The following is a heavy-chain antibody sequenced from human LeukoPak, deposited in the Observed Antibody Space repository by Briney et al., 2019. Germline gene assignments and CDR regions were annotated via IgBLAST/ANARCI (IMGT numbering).Heavy chain of an antibody. CDR3: ARHRYFYFDL. D-gene: IGHD3-9*01. J-gene: IGHJ4*02. CDR2: IKEDGSDT. V-gene: IGHV3-7*01. CDR1: GFTFSLHY. Sequence: GGSLRLSCAASGFTFSLHYMGWVRQTPGKGLEWVANIKEDGSDTFYVDSVKGRFTISRDNAKNSVYLQMTILRAEDTAVYYCARHRYFYFDLWGQGTLVNVPS.